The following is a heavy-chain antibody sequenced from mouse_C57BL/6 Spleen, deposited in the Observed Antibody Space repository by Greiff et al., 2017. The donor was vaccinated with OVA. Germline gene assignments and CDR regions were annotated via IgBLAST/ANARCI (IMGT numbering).Heavy chain of an antibody. V-gene: IGHV1-42*01. Sequence: VQLKQSGPELVKPGASVKLSCKASGYSFTGYYMNWVKQSPEQSLEWIGEINPSTGGTTYNQKFKAKATLTVDKSSSTAYMQLKSLTSEDSAVVYCARAYGSSCGDGWGKGTTLTVSS. J-gene: IGHJ2*01. CDR2: INPSTGGT. CDR3: ARAYGSSCGDG. D-gene: IGHD1-1*01. CDR1: GYSFTGYY.